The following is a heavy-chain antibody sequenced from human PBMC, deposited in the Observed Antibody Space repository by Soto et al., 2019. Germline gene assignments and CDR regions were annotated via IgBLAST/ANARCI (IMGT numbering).Heavy chain of an antibody. CDR2: ISGSGGSA. J-gene: IGHJ4*02. D-gene: IGHD5-12*01. CDR3: AKAVSYSPLYYFDS. V-gene: IGHV3-23*01. CDR1: GFTFSSYA. Sequence: PGGSLRLSCAASGFTFSSYAMNWVRQAPGKGLEWVSGISGSGGSAYYADSVRGRFTISRDNSKNTLYLQVNSLRAEDTAVYACAKAVSYSPLYYFDSWGQGTLVTVSS.